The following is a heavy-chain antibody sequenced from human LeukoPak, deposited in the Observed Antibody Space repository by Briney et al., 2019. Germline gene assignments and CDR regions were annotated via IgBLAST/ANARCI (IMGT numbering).Heavy chain of an antibody. V-gene: IGHV4-34*01. Sequence: PSETLSLTCAVYGGSFSGYYWGWVRQPPGKGLEWIGDINDSGTTKYNPSLKSRVTISVDTSKNRFSLKVSSVTAADTAVYYCARVSSVWIKDYYYYMDVWGKGTTVTVSS. CDR3: ARVSSVWIKDYYYYMDV. CDR1: GGSFSGYY. J-gene: IGHJ6*03. CDR2: INDSGTT. D-gene: IGHD5-12*01.